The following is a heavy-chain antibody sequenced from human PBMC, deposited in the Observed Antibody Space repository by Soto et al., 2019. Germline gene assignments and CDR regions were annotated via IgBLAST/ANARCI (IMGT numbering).Heavy chain of an antibody. Sequence: QMQLVESGGGVVQPGRSLRLSCAASGFTFSAYGMYWVRQAPGKGLEWVAVIWYDGTNKYYADSVKGRFTISRDNSKNMLYLQMNSLRAEDTAVYYCARDRNYYGSGSSAIDYWGQGTLVTVSS. V-gene: IGHV3-33*08. CDR1: GFTFSAYG. CDR3: ARDRNYYGSGSSAIDY. D-gene: IGHD3-10*01. J-gene: IGHJ4*02. CDR2: IWYDGTNK.